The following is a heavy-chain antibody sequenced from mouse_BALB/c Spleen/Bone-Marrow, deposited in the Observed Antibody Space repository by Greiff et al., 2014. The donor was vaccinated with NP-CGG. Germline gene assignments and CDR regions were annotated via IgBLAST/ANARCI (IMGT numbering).Heavy chain of an antibody. CDR1: GYTFTSYY. Sequence: VKLMESGAELVKPGASVKLSCKASGYTFTSYYLYWVKQRPGQGLEWIGEINPSNGGTNFNERFKSKASPTVDKSSSTAYMQLNSLTSEDSAVYYCTRRSLLSDYYSMDYWGQGTSVTVSS. V-gene: IGHV1S81*02. CDR2: INPSNGGT. J-gene: IGHJ4*01. CDR3: TRRSLLSDYYSMDY. D-gene: IGHD2-10*01.